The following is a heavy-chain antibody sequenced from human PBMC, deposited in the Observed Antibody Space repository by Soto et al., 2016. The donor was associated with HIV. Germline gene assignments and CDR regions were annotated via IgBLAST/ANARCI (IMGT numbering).Heavy chain of an antibody. CDR1: GYTFTGYY. Sequence: QVQLVQSGAEVKKPGASVKVSCKASGYTFTGYYMHWVRQAPGQGLEWMGWINPNSGGTNYAQKFQGRVTMTRDTSISTAYMELSGLRSDDTAVYYCARVGYDWNDAGAFDIWGQGTMVTVSS. D-gene: IGHD1-1*01. V-gene: IGHV1-2*02. J-gene: IGHJ3*02. CDR2: INPNSGGT. CDR3: ARVGYDWNDAGAFDI.